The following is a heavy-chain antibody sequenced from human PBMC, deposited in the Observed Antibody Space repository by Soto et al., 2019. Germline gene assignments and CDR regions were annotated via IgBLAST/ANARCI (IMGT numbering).Heavy chain of an antibody. Sequence: QVQLLQSGAEVKKPGASVKVSCKASGYTFTNYGISWVREAPGQGLEWMGWINAYNGNTKSAQKLQGRDTLTTDTSTSTAYMELWSLRSDDTAVYYCARDAAAGLKDCWGQGTLITVSS. V-gene: IGHV1-18*01. CDR2: INAYNGNT. D-gene: IGHD6-13*01. CDR1: GYTFTNYG. CDR3: ARDAAAGLKDC. J-gene: IGHJ4*02.